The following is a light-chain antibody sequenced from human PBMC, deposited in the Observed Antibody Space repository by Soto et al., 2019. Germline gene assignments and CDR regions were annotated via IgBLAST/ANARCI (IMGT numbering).Light chain of an antibody. J-gene: IGLJ1*01. CDR3: SSYTSSSTYV. Sequence: QSVLTQPASVSGSPGQSITISCTGTSSDVGGYNYVSWYQQHPGKAPKLMIYDVSNRPSGVSNRFSGSKSGNTASLTISGLQAEAEADYYCSSYTSSSTYVFGTG. CDR1: SSDVGGYNY. CDR2: DVS. V-gene: IGLV2-14*01.